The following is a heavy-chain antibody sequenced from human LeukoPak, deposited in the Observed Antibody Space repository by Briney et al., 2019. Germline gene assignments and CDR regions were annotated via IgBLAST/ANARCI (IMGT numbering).Heavy chain of an antibody. Sequence: GGSLRLSCAASGFIFSDYYMTWIRQAPGKGLEWLSYMDSSGDVIYYADSVKGRFTISRDNAKNSLYLEMSSLRAEDTAVYYCAKGTHSSSWHWYDPWGQGTLVTVSS. CDR1: GFIFSDYY. J-gene: IGHJ5*02. CDR2: MDSSGDVI. D-gene: IGHD6-13*01. CDR3: AKGTHSSSWHWYDP. V-gene: IGHV3-11*01.